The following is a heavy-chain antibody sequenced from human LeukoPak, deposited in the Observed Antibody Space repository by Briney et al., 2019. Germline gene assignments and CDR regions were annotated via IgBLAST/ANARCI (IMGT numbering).Heavy chain of an antibody. D-gene: IGHD6-19*01. CDR2: IYHSGST. Sequence: SSETLSLTCTVSGYSISSGYYWGWIRQPPGKGLEWIGSIYHSGSTYYNPSLKSRVTISVDTSKNQFSLKLSSVTAADTAVYYCARASKGSGWYFVVAFDIWGQGTMVTVSS. V-gene: IGHV4-38-2*02. CDR3: ARASKGSGWYFVVAFDI. J-gene: IGHJ3*02. CDR1: GYSISSGYY.